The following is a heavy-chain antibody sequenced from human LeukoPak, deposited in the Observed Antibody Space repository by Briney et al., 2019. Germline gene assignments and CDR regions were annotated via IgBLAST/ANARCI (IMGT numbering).Heavy chain of an antibody. D-gene: IGHD2-21*02. V-gene: IGHV3-74*01. J-gene: IGHJ5*01. CDR3: ATVFDF. CDR1: GFTFSNFN. CDR2: IDDVGSGT. Sequence: GGSLRLSCAASGFTFSNFNMNWVRQAPGKGLVWVSRIDDVGSGTSYADSVKGRFTISRDDAKNTVYLQMNSLRAEDTAVYYCATVFDFWGQGTLVTVSS.